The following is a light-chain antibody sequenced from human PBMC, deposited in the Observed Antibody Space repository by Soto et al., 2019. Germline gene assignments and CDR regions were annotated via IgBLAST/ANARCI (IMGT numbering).Light chain of an antibody. CDR2: GAF. CDR3: QQYGSSPYT. CDR1: QSISLNY. J-gene: IGKJ2*01. V-gene: IGKV3-20*01. Sequence: EIVLTQSPGTLSLSPGERATLSCRASQSISLNYLAWYQQKPGQAPRLLISGAFNRSTGIPDRFSGSGSGTDFTLTVSRLEPEDFAVYYCQQYGSSPYTFGQGTKVESK.